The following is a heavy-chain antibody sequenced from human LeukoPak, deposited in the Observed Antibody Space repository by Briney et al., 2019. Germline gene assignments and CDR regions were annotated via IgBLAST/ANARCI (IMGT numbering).Heavy chain of an antibody. CDR3: ARGAPGYSSGWYAY. CDR1: GFTFSDYY. CDR2: ISSSSTYT. D-gene: IGHD6-19*01. Sequence: PGGSLRLSCAASGFTFSDYYMSWVRQAPGKGLEWVSYISSSSTYTNYADSVEGRFTISRDNAKNSLYLQMNSLRAEDTAVYYCARGAPGYSSGWYAYWGQGTLLTVSS. V-gene: IGHV3-11*06. J-gene: IGHJ4*02.